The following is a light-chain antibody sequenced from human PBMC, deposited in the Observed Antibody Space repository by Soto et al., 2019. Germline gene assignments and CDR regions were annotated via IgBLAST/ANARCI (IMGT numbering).Light chain of an antibody. CDR1: QSISSW. CDR2: KVS. J-gene: IGKJ1*01. CDR3: QQYSSFWT. Sequence: DIQMTQSPSTLSASVGDRVTITCRASQSISSWLAWYQQKPGKAPKLLIYKVSSLENGVPSRFSGGGSGTEFTLTISSLQPDDFATYYCQQYSSFWTFGQGTRVEIK. V-gene: IGKV1-5*03.